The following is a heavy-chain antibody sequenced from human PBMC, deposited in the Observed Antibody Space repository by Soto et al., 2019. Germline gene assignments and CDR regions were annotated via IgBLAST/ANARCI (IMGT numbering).Heavy chain of an antibody. J-gene: IGHJ6*02. D-gene: IGHD2-8*01. CDR1: GFTFSIYA. V-gene: IGHV3-23*01. Sequence: GGSLRLSCAASGFTFSIYAMSWVRQAPGKGLEWVSAISGSGGSTYYADSVKGRFTISRDNSKNTLYLQMNSLRAEDTAVYYCANGVWPNYYYYYGMDVWGQGTTVTVSS. CDR2: ISGSGGST. CDR3: ANGVWPNYYYYYGMDV.